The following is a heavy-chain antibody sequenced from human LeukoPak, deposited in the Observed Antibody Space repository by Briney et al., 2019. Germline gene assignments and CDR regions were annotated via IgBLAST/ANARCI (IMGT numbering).Heavy chain of an antibody. V-gene: IGHV3-23*01. CDR3: AELGITMIGGV. D-gene: IGHD3-10*02. CDR1: GFIFSNYA. J-gene: IGHJ6*04. CDR2: FSGSGGST. Sequence: PGGSLRLSCAASGFIFSNYAMSWVRRAPGKGLQWVSAFSGSGGSTYYADSVKGRFTISRDNSRNTLYLQMNSLRAEDTAVYYCAELGITMIGGVWGKGTTVTISS.